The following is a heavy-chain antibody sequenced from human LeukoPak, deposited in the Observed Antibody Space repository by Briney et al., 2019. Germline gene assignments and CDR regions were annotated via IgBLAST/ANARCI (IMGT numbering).Heavy chain of an antibody. CDR3: AKDTVTTDFDY. CDR2: ISGSGGST. D-gene: IGHD4-17*01. V-gene: IGHV3-23*01. CDR1: GFTFSSYA. J-gene: IGHJ4*02. Sequence: PGGSLRLSCAASGFTFSSYAMSWVREAPGEGLEWVSAISGSGGSTYYADSVKGRFTVSRDNSKNTLYLQMNRLRDEDTAVYYCAKDTVTTDFDYWGQGTLVTVSS.